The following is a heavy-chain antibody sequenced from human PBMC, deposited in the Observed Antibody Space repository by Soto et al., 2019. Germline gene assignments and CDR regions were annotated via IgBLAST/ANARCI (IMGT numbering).Heavy chain of an antibody. V-gene: IGHV1-3*01. CDR2: IHAGNGNT. Sequence: AASVKVSCKASGYTFTTYSMHWVRQAPGQRLEWMGWIHAGNGNTEHSQKFQGRVTITRDTSASTAYLELGSLRSEDTAVYYCARAACSSTSCYNYYAYGMDVWPRDGGHRLL. J-gene: IGHJ6*02. CDR3: ARAACSSTSCYNYYAYGMDV. CDR1: GYTFTTYS. D-gene: IGHD2-2*01.